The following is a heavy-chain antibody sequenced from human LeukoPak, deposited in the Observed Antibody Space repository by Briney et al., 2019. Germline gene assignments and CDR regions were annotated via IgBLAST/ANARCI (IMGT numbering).Heavy chain of an antibody. CDR2: IYSGGST. Sequence: PGGSLRLSCAASGFTFDDYAMHWVRQAPGKGLEWVSVIYSGGSTYYADSVKGRFTISRDNSKNTLYLQMNSLRAEDTAVYYCATIVGATWANYYYYGMDVWGQGTTVIVSS. J-gene: IGHJ6*02. V-gene: IGHV3-66*01. CDR3: ATIVGATWANYYYYGMDV. CDR1: GFTFDDYA. D-gene: IGHD1-26*01.